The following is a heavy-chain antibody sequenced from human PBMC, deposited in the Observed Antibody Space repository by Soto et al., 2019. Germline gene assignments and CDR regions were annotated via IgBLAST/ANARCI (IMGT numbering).Heavy chain of an antibody. Sequence: QVQLVQSGAEVKKPGASVRISCKAHGYTFTSYYMNWVRQAPGQGLEWMGVINPAAGDTTYAEKFEGRVTMNRDTSTRTVYMELNSLRSDDTAVYYCARMMGYLLGVDHYYDGMDVWGQGTTVTISS. J-gene: IGHJ6*02. CDR3: ARMMGYLLGVDHYYDGMDV. D-gene: IGHD3-16*01. CDR2: INPAAGDT. V-gene: IGHV1-46*01. CDR1: GYTFTSYY.